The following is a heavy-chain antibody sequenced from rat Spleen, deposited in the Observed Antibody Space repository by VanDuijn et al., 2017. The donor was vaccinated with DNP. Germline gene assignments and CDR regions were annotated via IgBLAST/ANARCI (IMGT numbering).Heavy chain of an antibody. D-gene: IGHD1-9*01. CDR2: INYDGSST. V-gene: IGHV5-7*01. CDR1: GFTFSDYN. J-gene: IGHJ3*01. CDR3: AKVRTTGIPGFAY. Sequence: EVHLVESGGGLVQPGRSLKLSCAASGFTFSDYNMAWVRQAPKKGLEWVASINYDGSSTSYRDSVKGRFTISRDNAENTVYLQMNSLRSEDTATYYCAKVRTTGIPGFAYWGQGTLVTVSS.